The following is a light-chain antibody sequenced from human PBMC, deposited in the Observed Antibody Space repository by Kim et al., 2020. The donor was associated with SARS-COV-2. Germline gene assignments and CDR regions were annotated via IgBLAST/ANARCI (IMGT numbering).Light chain of an antibody. V-gene: IGLV3-19*01. Sequence: WDQNIRTKCQGDSLRSYYATWYQQRQGQTPILVIFARNNRPAGIPDRFSGSNAGDTATLTITGAQAEDETDYYSHARNSIDDRRVFGGGTQLTVL. J-gene: IGLJ3*02. CDR2: ARN. CDR1: SLRSYY. CDR3: HARNSIDDRRV.